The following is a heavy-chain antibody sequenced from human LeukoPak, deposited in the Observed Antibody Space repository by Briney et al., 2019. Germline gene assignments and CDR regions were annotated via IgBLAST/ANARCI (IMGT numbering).Heavy chain of an antibody. CDR3: ARARGPSLTPAGPAIGY. CDR2: IYHSGST. D-gene: IGHD2-21*01. Sequence: SETLSLTCAVSGGSISSSNWWSWVRQPPGKGLEWIGEIYHSGSTNYNPSLKSRVTISVDTSKNQFSLKLSSVTAADSAVYYCARARGPSLTPAGPAIGYWGQGTLVTVSS. J-gene: IGHJ4*02. CDR1: GGSISSSNW. V-gene: IGHV4-4*02.